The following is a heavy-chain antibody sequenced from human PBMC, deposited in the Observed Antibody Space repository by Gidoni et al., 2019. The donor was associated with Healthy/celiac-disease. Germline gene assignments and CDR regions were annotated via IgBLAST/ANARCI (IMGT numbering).Heavy chain of an antibody. CDR3: ARDFETYYDFWSGPPLVGYYGMDV. J-gene: IGHJ6*02. CDR1: GYTFTSYG. Sequence: QVQLVQSGAEVKKPGASVTVSCKASGYTFTSYGISWVRQAPGQGLEWMGWISAYNGNTNYAQKLQGRVTMTTDTSTSTAYMELRSLRSDDTAVYYCARDFETYYDFWSGPPLVGYYGMDVWGQGTTVTVSS. D-gene: IGHD3-3*01. V-gene: IGHV1-18*01. CDR2: ISAYNGNT.